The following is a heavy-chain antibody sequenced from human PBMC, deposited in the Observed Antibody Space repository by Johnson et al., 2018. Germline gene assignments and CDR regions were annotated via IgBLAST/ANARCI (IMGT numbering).Heavy chain of an antibody. CDR1: GFTFSDLY. Sequence: VQLVESGGGLVQPGGSLRLSCAASGFTFSDLYMDWVRQAPGKGLEWVGRTRNKVNFYSTEYAASVKGRFTISRDDSNNSLYLQMDSLKTDDTAVYYGVTQNREVLWAFDVWGQGTMVTVSS. J-gene: IGHJ3*01. CDR2: TRNKVNFYST. V-gene: IGHV3-72*01. D-gene: IGHD3-10*01. CDR3: VTQNREVLWAFDV.